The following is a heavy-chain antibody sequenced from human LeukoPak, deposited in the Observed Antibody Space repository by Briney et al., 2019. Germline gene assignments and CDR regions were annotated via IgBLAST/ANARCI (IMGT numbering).Heavy chain of an antibody. J-gene: IGHJ6*02. V-gene: IGHV5-10-1*01. CDR3: ARLWVARRPPYYYGMDV. CDR2: IDPSDSYT. CDR1: GYSFTSYW. Sequence: GESLRISCKGSGYSFTSYWISWVRQMPGKGLEWMGRIDPSDSYTNYSPSFQGHVTISADKSISTAYLQWSSLKASDTAMYYCARLWVARRPPYYYGMDVWGQGTTVTVSS. D-gene: IGHD5-12*01.